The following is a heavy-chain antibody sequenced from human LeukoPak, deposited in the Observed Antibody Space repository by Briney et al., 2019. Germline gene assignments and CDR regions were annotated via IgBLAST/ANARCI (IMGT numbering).Heavy chain of an antibody. CDR2: IKEDGSAT. Sequence: GGSLRLSCAASGFTFSTYWMTWVRQAPGKGPEWVANIKEDGSATYYVDSEKGRFTISRDNSRNTLYLHMNSLRPEDTAVYYCAKENTGDFDYWGQGTLVTVSS. V-gene: IGHV3-7*01. D-gene: IGHD3-10*01. CDR3: AKENTGDFDY. CDR1: GFTFSTYW. J-gene: IGHJ4*02.